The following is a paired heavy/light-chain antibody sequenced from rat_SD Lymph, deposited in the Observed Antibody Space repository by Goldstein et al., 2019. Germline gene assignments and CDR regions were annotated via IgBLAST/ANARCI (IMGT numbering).Heavy chain of an antibody. J-gene: IGHJ3*01. CDR2: ISSGSSYI. CDR3: ARTNWFAY. CDR1: GFTFSNYG. Sequence: EVQLVESGGGLVQPGRSLKLSCVASGFTFSNYGMNWIRQAPGKGLEWVAYISSGSSYIYYAETVKGRFTISRDNAKNTLYLQMTSLRSEDTALYYCARTNWFAYWGQGTLVTVSS. V-gene: IGHV5-34*01.
Light chain of an antibody. V-gene: IGKV1S14*01. CDR1: QSLVYSDGKTY. CDR2: QVS. J-gene: IGKJ2-3*01. CDR3: AQTTHFPYT. Sequence: DVVMTQTPPSLSVAIGQSVSISCKSSQSLVYSDGKTYLHWLLQSSGRSPKRLIYQVSNLDSGVPDRFSGTGSQKDFTLKISRVEAKDLGVYYCAQTTHFPYTFGAGTKLELK.